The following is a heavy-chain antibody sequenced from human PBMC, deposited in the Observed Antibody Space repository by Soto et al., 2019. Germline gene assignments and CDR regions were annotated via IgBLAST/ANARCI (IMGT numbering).Heavy chain of an antibody. V-gene: IGHV1-69*01. J-gene: IGHJ6*02. Sequence: QVQLVQSGAEVKKPGTSVKVSCKVSGGTFSSYAISWVRQAPGQGLEWMGEIISIFGTAMYAQKFQGRVTIIAYESVITAYMELSGLRSDDKAVYYCARGGKDRFRGSGMDVWGQGTTVTVSS. CDR1: GGTFSSYA. CDR2: IISIFGTA. CDR3: ARGGKDRFRGSGMDV. D-gene: IGHD3-10*01.